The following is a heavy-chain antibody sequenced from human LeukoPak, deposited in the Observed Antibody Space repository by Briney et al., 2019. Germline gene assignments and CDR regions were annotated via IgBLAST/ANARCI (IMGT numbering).Heavy chain of an antibody. CDR3: ARVQSPGYGSGSYPFDY. V-gene: IGHV4-59*01. CDR1: GGSISSYY. D-gene: IGHD3-10*01. Sequence: SETLSLTCTVSGGSISSYYWSWIRQPPGKGLEWIGYIYYSGSTNYNPSLKSRVTIPVDTSKNQFSLKLSSVTAADTAVYYCARVQSPGYGSGSYPFDYWGQGTLVTVSS. CDR2: IYYSGST. J-gene: IGHJ4*02.